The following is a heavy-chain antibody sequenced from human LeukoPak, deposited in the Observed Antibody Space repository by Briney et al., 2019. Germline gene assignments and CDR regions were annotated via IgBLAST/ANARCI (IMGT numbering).Heavy chain of an antibody. D-gene: IGHD1-26*01. Sequence: SETLSLTCAVYGGSFSGYYWSWIRQPPGKGLEWIGEINHSGSTNYNPSLKSRVTISVDTSKNQFSLKLSSVTAADTAVYYCARGIRNSGNYYRWGQGTLVTVSS. CDR3: ARGIRNSGNYYR. J-gene: IGHJ5*02. CDR2: INHSGST. V-gene: IGHV4-34*01. CDR1: GGSFSGYY.